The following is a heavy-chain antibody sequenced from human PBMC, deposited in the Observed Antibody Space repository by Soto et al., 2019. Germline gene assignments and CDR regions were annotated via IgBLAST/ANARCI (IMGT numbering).Heavy chain of an antibody. D-gene: IGHD3-22*01. Sequence: SVKVSCKASGGTFSSYAISWVRQAPEQGLEWMGGIIPIFGTANYAQKFQGRVTITADESTSTAYMELSSLRSEDTAVYYCAKYYYDSSGYYSDYYYGMDVWGQGTTVTVSS. J-gene: IGHJ6*02. CDR2: IIPIFGTA. V-gene: IGHV1-69*13. CDR1: GGTFSSYA. CDR3: AKYYYDSSGYYSDYYYGMDV.